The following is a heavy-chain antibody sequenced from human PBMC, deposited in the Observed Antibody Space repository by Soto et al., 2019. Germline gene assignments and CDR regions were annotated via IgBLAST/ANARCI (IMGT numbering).Heavy chain of an antibody. D-gene: IGHD1-26*01. CDR1: GFTFSSYA. CDR3: ARGVGATNFDY. V-gene: IGHV3-30-3*01. Sequence: QSGGSLRLSCAASGFTFSSYAMHWVRQAPGKGLEWVAVISYDGSNKYYADSVKGRFTISRDNSKNTLYLQMNSLRAEDTAVYYCARGVGATNFDYWGHGTLVTVSS. J-gene: IGHJ4*01. CDR2: ISYDGSNK.